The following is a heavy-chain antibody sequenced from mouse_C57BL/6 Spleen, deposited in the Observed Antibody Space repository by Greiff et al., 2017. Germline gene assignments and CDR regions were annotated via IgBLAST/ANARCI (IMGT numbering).Heavy chain of an antibody. D-gene: IGHD1-1*01. CDR3: AREGIIGSSYDHYAMDY. CDR1: GYTFTSYW. V-gene: IGHV1-55*01. CDR2: IYPGSGST. J-gene: IGHJ4*01. Sequence: QVQLQQPGAELVKPGASVKMSCKASGYTFTSYWITWVKQRPGQGLEWIGDIYPGSGSTNYNEKFKSKATLTVDTSSSTAYMQLSSLTSEDSAVYYCAREGIIGSSYDHYAMDYWGQGTSVTVSS.